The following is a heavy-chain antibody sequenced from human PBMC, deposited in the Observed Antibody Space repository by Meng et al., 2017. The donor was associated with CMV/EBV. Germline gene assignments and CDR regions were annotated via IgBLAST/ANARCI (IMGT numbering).Heavy chain of an antibody. CDR3: ARDKGDYYDSSGYSLGSHHGPLDY. J-gene: IGHJ4*02. Sequence: ASVKVSCKASGYTFTSYGISWVRQAPGQGLEWMGWISAYNGNTNYAQKLQGRVTMTTDTSTSTAYMELRSLRSDDTAVYYCARDKGDYYDSSGYSLGSHHGPLDYWGRGTLVTVSS. V-gene: IGHV1-18*01. CDR1: GYTFTSYG. CDR2: ISAYNGNT. D-gene: IGHD3-22*01.